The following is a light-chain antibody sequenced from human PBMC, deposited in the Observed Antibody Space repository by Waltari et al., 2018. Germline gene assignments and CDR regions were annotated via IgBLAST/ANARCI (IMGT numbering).Light chain of an antibody. CDR3: LLSYSGNWV. Sequence: QAVVTQKHSLTVSPGGTVTLTCRSTPVTVPSVHYLYGVQQKPGQAPRTLIYATTNKLSGTPARFSGSRLGGKAALTLSGAQPEDEAEYFCLLSYSGNWVFGGGTKLTVL. CDR2: ATT. CDR1: PVTVPSVHY. J-gene: IGLJ3*02. V-gene: IGLV7-46*01.